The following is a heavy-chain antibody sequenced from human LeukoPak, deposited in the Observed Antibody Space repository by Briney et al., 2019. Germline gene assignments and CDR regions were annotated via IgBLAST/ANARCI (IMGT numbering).Heavy chain of an antibody. V-gene: IGHV3-53*01. Sequence: GGSLRLSCAASGFTVSSNYLGWVRQAPGKGLEWVSVIYSGGSTYYADSVKGRFTISRDTSKNTLYLQMNSLRAEDTAVYCCASKQQLGYWGQGTLVTVSS. D-gene: IGHD6-13*01. CDR2: IYSGGST. CDR3: ASKQQLGY. CDR1: GFTVSSNY. J-gene: IGHJ4*02.